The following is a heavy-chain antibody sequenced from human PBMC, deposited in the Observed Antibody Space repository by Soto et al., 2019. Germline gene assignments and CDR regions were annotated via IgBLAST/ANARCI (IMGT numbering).Heavy chain of an antibody. V-gene: IGHV3-7*01. Sequence: PGGSLRLSCAASGFTFSSYWMSWVRQAPGKGLEWVANIKQDGSEKYYVDSVKGRFTISRDNAKNSLYLQMNSLRAEDTAVYYCARENAVVVVAATQLWFGFWGQGTLVTVSS. J-gene: IGHJ5*01. D-gene: IGHD2-15*01. CDR2: IKQDGSEK. CDR1: GFTFSSYW. CDR3: ARENAVVVVAATQLWFGF.